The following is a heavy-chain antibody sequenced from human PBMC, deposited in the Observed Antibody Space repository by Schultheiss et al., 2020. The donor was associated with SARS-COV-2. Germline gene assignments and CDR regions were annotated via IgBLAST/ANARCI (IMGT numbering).Heavy chain of an antibody. V-gene: IGHV5-51*01. CDR1: GYSFTSYW. D-gene: IGHD3-3*01. Sequence: GESLKISCKGSGYSFTSYWIGWVRQMPGKGLEWMGIIYPGDSDTRYSPSFQGQVTISADKSISTAYLQWSSLKASDTAIYYCARRSYDFWSGYYSLFFDYWGQGTLVTVSS. CDR2: IYPGDSDT. CDR3: ARRSYDFWSGYYSLFFDY. J-gene: IGHJ4*02.